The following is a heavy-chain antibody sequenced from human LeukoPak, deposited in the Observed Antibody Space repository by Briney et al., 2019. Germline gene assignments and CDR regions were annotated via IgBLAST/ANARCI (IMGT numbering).Heavy chain of an antibody. CDR3: ASDGGDSSGYYLDY. CDR1: GFTFSNYA. J-gene: IGHJ4*02. CDR2: VSYDGSNK. V-gene: IGHV3-30*01. Sequence: GGSLRLSCAASGFTFSNYAMHWVRQAPGKGLEWVAVVSYDGSNKYYADSVKGRFTISRDNSKNTLYLQTNSLRAEDTAVYYCASDGGDSSGYYLDYWGQGTLVTVSS. D-gene: IGHD3-22*01.